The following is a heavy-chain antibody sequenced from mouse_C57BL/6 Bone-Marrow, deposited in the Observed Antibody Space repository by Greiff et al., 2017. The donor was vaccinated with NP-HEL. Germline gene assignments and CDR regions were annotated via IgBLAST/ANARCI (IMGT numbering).Heavy chain of an antibody. J-gene: IGHJ3*01. Sequence: VQLKESGPVLVKPGASVKMSCKASGYTFTDYYMNWVKQSHGKSLEWIGVINPYNGGTSYNQKFKGEATLTVDKSSSTAYMELNSLTSEDSAVYYCARDGYYTWFAYWGQGTLVTVSA. CDR1: GYTFTDYY. V-gene: IGHV1-19*01. D-gene: IGHD2-3*01. CDR3: ARDGYYTWFAY. CDR2: INPYNGGT.